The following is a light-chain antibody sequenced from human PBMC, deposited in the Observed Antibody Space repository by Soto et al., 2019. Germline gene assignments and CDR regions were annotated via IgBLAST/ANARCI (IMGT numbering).Light chain of an antibody. Sequence: EIVLTQSPGTLSLSPGERATLSCRASQSVSSSYLAWYQQKPGQAPRLLIYGASSKATGIPDRFSGSGSGTDFTVTISRLEREDFAVYYCQQYGSSPTTFGQGTKVEIK. CDR1: QSVSSSY. V-gene: IGKV3-20*01. J-gene: IGKJ1*01. CDR3: QQYGSSPTT. CDR2: GAS.